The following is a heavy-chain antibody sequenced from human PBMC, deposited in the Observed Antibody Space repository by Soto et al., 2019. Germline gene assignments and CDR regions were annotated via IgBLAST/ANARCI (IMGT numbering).Heavy chain of an antibody. V-gene: IGHV3-48*02. D-gene: IGHD2-21*02. Sequence: EVQLVGSGGGLVQPRGSLRLSCAASGFTFSTYNRNWVRQAPGKGLEWVSYISSSSRAIYYADSVKGRFTISRDNAKNSLYLQMNILRDEYTAVYYCARVPLSCGGDCYIADYWGQGTLVTVSS. J-gene: IGHJ4*02. CDR3: ARVPLSCGGDCYIADY. CDR2: ISSSSRAI. CDR1: GFTFSTYN.